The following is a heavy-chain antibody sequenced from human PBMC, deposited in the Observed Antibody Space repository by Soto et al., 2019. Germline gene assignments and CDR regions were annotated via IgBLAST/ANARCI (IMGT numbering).Heavy chain of an antibody. J-gene: IGHJ3*01. D-gene: IGHD2-2*01. CDR1: GFTFSSSE. Sequence: EVQLVESGGGLVQPGGSLRLSCAVSGFTFSSSEMYWVRQAPGKGLEWISYIHPSGQPIFYADSVKGRFTISRDNANNSLFLQMNSLRAEDTVVYYCARRASSWGQGTMVTVSS. V-gene: IGHV3-48*03. CDR2: IHPSGQPI. CDR3: ARRASS.